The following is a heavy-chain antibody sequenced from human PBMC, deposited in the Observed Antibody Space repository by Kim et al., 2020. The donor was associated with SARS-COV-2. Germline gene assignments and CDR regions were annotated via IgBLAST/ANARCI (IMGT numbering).Heavy chain of an antibody. V-gene: IGHV1-18*01. D-gene: IGHD3-3*01. CDR1: GYTFTSYG. CDR3: ARSSITIFGVVRLGGEYY. Sequence: ASVKVSCKASGYTFTSYGISWVRQAPGQGLEWMGWISAYNGNTNYAQKLQGRVTMTTDTSTSTAYMELRSLRSDDTAVYYCARSSITIFGVVRLGGEYYWGQGTLVTVSS. CDR2: ISAYNGNT. J-gene: IGHJ4*02.